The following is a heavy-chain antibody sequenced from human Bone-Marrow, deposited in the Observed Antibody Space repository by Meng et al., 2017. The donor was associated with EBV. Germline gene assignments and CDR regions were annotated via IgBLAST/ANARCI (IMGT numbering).Heavy chain of an antibody. V-gene: IGHV1-18*01. J-gene: IGHJ4*02. CDR1: GYTFTSYG. CDR3: ARDPPTFKVVDFDY. Sequence: VQLVWSGAEVKKPGAPVKVSCKASGYTFTSYGISWVRQAPGQGLEWMGWISAYNGNTNYAQKLQGKVTMTTDTSTSTAYMELRSLRSDDTAVYYCARDPPTFKVVDFDYWGQGTLVTVSS. CDR2: ISAYNGNT. D-gene: IGHD2-15*01.